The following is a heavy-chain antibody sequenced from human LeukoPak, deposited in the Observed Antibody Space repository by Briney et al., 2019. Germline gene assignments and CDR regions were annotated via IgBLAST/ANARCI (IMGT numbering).Heavy chain of an antibody. CDR1: GFTFSDYY. V-gene: IGHV3-11*01. D-gene: IGHD2-2*01. J-gene: IGHJ6*03. Sequence: GGSLRLSCAASGFTFSDYYMSWIRQAPGKGLEWVSYISSSGGTIYYADSVKGRFTISRDNAKNSLYLQMNSLRAEDTAVYYCARDEVLPVYYYYYMDVWGKGTTVTVSS. CDR2: ISSSGGTI. CDR3: ARDEVLPVYYYYYMDV.